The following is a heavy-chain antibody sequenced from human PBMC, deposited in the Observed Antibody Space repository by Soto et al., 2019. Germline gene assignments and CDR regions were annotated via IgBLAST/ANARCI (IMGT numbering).Heavy chain of an antibody. J-gene: IGHJ6*02. CDR2: ISDTGGRT. D-gene: IGHD3-10*01. CDR3: SDGSCSYYNVRGNYYYDGMDV. Sequence: DVQLWESGGGLVQPGGSLRLSCAASGFTFSTYGMSWVRQAPGKGLEWVSTISDTGGRTYYADSVKGRSTISRDNSKNTLYLQMNSLRAEDTAVYYCSDGSCSYYNVRGNYYYDGMDVWGQGTAVTVSS. CDR1: GFTFSTYG. V-gene: IGHV3-23*01.